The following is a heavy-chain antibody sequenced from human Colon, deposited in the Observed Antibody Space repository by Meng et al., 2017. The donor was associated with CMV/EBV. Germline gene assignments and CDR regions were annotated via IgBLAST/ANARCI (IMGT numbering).Heavy chain of an antibody. D-gene: IGHD3-16*01. Sequence: GESLKISCEASGFSVTVHYMNWVRQAPGKGLEWVSVMYSGGTTIYLDSVKGRFSFSRDTSKNTADLQMNFLRVEDTAVYYCARGGPFMNDAIDIWGQGTMVTVSS. V-gene: IGHV3-53*01. CDR1: GFSVTVHY. J-gene: IGHJ3*02. CDR3: ARGGPFMNDAIDI. CDR2: MYSGGTT.